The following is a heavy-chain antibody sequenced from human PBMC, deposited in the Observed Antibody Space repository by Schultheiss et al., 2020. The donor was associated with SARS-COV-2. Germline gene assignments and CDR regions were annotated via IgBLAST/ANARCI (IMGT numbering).Heavy chain of an antibody. V-gene: IGHV3-9*01. J-gene: IGHJ3*02. D-gene: IGHD6-6*01. CDR1: GFTFDDYA. Sequence: GGSLRLSCAASGFTFDDYAMHWVRQAPGKGLEWVSGINWNGGSTGYADSVKGRFTISRDNAKNSLYLQMNSLRAEDTALYYCAKADDSARGAFDIWGQGTMVTVSS. CDR2: INWNGGST. CDR3: AKADDSARGAFDI.